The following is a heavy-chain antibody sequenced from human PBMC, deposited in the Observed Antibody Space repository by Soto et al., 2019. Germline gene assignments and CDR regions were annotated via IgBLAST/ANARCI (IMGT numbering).Heavy chain of an antibody. V-gene: IGHV3-30*18. CDR2: ISYDGSNK. CDR3: ANLYNWNDYGMDV. D-gene: IGHD1-1*01. J-gene: IGHJ6*02. Sequence: SLRLSCAASGFTFSSYGMHWVRQAPGKGLEWVAVISYDGSNKYYADSVKGRFTISRDNSKNTLYLQMNSLRAEDTAVYYCANLYNWNDYGMDVWGQGTTVTVSS. CDR1: GFTFSSYG.